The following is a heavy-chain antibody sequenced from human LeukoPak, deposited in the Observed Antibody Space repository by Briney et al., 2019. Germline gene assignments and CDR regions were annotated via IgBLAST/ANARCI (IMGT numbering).Heavy chain of an antibody. CDR1: GFTFSNAW. D-gene: IGHD3-22*01. Sequence: PGGSLRLSCAASGFTFSNAWMSWVRQAPGKGLEWVGRIKSKTDGGTTDYAAPVKGRFTISRDDSKNTLYLQMNSLKTEDTAVYYCTTDPRITMIVVVSNWSQGTLVTVSS. CDR3: TTDPRITMIVVVSN. CDR2: IKSKTDGGTT. V-gene: IGHV3-15*01. J-gene: IGHJ4*02.